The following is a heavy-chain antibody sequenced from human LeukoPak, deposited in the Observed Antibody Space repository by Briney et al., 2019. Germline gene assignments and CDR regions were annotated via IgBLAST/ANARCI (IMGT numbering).Heavy chain of an antibody. J-gene: IGHJ4*02. D-gene: IGHD2-2*01. V-gene: IGHV3-53*01. Sequence: GGSLRLSCAVSGFSVTNNYMSWVRQAPGKGLEWVSVFYVGGATYYADSVKGRFTISRDNAKNSLYLQMNSLRAEDTAVYYCARGDRGYCSSTSCRGGFYFDYWGQGTLVTVSS. CDR2: FYVGGAT. CDR3: ARGDRGYCSSTSCRGGFYFDY. CDR1: GFSVTNNY.